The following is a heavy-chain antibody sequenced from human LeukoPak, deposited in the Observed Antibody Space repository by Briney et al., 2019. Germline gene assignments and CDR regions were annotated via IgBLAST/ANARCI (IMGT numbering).Heavy chain of an antibody. V-gene: IGHV1-46*01. CDR1: RYTFTSYY. J-gene: IGHJ6*02. CDR2: INPSGGSI. D-gene: IGHD2-15*01. CDR3: ASGHLPLNLGYCSGGSCPDYYYYYGMDV. Sequence: ASVKVSCKASRYTFTSYYMHWVRQAPGQGLEWMGIINPSGGSISYARKFQGRVTMTRDTSTSTVYMELSSLRSEDTAVYYCASGHLPLNLGYCSGGSCPDYYYYYGMDVWGQGTTVTVSS.